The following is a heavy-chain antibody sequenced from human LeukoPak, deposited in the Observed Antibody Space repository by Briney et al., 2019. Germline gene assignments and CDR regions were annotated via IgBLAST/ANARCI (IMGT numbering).Heavy chain of an antibody. CDR3: ATDSAFSNSHQGAFTY. V-gene: IGHV4-61*02. Sequence: KASQTLSLTCTVSGVSISSDDYCWSWIRQPTGQGLEWIGRICASGSANYHPSLKSRVTASLDTPKNQFLLRLNTGTAAHTAVYYCATDSAFSNSHQGAFTYWGQGTRVTVST. CDR1: GVSISSDDYC. CDR2: ICASGSA. J-gene: IGHJ4*02. D-gene: IGHD6-13*01.